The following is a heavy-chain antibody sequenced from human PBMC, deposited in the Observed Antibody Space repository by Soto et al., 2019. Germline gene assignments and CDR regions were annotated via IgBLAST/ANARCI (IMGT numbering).Heavy chain of an antibody. V-gene: IGHV1-8*01. CDR1: GYTFTSYD. Sequence: ASVKVSCKASGYTFTSYDINWVRQATGQGLEWMGCMNPNSGNTGYAQKFQGRVTMTRNTSISTAYMELSSLRSEDTAVYYCARTGAAAGIYYYYYMDVWGKGTTVTVSS. D-gene: IGHD6-13*01. CDR3: ARTGAAAGIYYYYYMDV. CDR2: MNPNSGNT. J-gene: IGHJ6*03.